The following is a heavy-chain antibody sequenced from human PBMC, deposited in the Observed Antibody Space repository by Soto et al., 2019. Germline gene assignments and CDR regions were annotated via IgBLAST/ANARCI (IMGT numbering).Heavy chain of an antibody. J-gene: IGHJ4*02. Sequence: PGGSLRLSCAASGFTFSSYAMSWVRQAPGKGLEWVSAISGSGGSTYYADSVKGRFTISRDNSKNTLYLQMNSLRAEDTAVYYCAREAADCTNGVCLGYFDYWGQGTLVTVSS. CDR3: AREAADCTNGVCLGYFDY. CDR2: ISGSGGST. V-gene: IGHV3-23*01. D-gene: IGHD2-8*01. CDR1: GFTFSSYA.